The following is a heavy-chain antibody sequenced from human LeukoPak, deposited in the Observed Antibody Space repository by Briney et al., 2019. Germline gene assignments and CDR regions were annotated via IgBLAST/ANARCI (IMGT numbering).Heavy chain of an antibody. D-gene: IGHD4-17*01. V-gene: IGHV3-23*01. Sequence: GGSLRLSCAASRFTFSTYAMSWVRQAPGKGLEWVSAISGSGDRTYYADSVRGRFSFSRDNSKNTLYLQMNSLRAEDTAVYYCARDYGDHHLDYWGQGTLVTVSS. J-gene: IGHJ4*02. CDR2: ISGSGDRT. CDR1: RFTFSTYA. CDR3: ARDYGDHHLDY.